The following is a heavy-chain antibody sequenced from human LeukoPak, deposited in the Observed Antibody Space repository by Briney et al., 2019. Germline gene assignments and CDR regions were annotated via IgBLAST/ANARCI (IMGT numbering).Heavy chain of an antibody. Sequence: SGGSLRLSCAASGFTFSSYAMSWVRQAPGKGLEWVSGISGSGGSTNYADSVKGRFTISRDKSKNTLYLQMNSLRAEDTAVYYCAKDIRAGATSFRPVYWGQGTLVTVSS. CDR1: GFTFSSYA. CDR2: ISGSGGST. CDR3: AKDIRAGATSFRPVY. J-gene: IGHJ4*02. V-gene: IGHV3-23*01. D-gene: IGHD1-26*01.